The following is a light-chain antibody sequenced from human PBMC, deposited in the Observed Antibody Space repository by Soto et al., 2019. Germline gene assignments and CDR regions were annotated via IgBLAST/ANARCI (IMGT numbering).Light chain of an antibody. J-gene: IGKJ1*01. CDR3: QQYGTSPRM. Sequence: ASQSISSNLAWYQQKNGQAPRXXIYGASSRATGIPDRFSGSGYGTDFNLTITRLETEELAVYYCQQYGTSPRMFGQGTKVDI. V-gene: IGKV3-20*01. CDR1: QSISSN. CDR2: GAS.